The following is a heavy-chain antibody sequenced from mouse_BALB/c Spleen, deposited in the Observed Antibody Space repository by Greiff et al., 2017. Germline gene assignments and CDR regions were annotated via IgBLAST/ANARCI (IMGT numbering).Heavy chain of an antibody. CDR3: ATAKSTSVSTVVATDFDV. J-gene: IGHJ1*01. D-gene: IGHD1-1*01. V-gene: IGHV14-1*02. CDR1: GFNIKDYY. CDR2: IDPENGNT. Sequence: VQLQQSGAELVRPGALVKLSCKASGFNIKDYYMHWVKQRPEQGLEWIGWIDPENGNTIYDPKFQGKASITADTSSNTAYLQLSSLTSEDTAVYCCATAKSTSVSTVVATDFDVWGAGTTVTVSS.